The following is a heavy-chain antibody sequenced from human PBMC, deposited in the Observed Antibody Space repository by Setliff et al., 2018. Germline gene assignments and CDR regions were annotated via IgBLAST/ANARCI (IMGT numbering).Heavy chain of an antibody. D-gene: IGHD3-16*02. CDR3: ARASRFATIVWKGDYYMDV. CDR1: GYTFAKYG. V-gene: IGHV7-4-1*02. J-gene: IGHJ6*03. Sequence: GASVKVSCKAFGYTFAKYGTSWVRQAPGQGLEWMGWINTNTGNPSYAQGFTGRFVFSLDTSVSTAYLQISSLKPEDTAMYYCARASRFATIVWKGDYYMDVWGKGTTVTVSS. CDR2: INTNTGNP.